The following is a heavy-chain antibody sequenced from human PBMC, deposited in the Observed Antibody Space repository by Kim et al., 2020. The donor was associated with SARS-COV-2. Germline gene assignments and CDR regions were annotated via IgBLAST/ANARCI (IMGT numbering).Heavy chain of an antibody. D-gene: IGHD4-17*01. CDR3: ATSTTVTTGGWFDP. J-gene: IGHJ5*02. V-gene: IGHV1-24*01. Sequence: AQKFQGRVTMTEDTSTDTAYMGLSSLRSEETAVYYCATSTTVTTGGWFDPWGQGTLVTVSS.